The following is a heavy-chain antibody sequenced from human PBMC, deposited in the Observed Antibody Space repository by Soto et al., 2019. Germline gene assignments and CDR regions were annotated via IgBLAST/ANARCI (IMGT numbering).Heavy chain of an antibody. CDR1: GFTFSSYA. CDR2: ISGSGGST. CDR3: AKYSSESTPYDFWSGYYYYYYYYGMDV. D-gene: IGHD3-3*01. J-gene: IGHJ6*02. Sequence: GGSLRLSCAASGFTFSSYAMSWVRQAPGKGLEWVSAISGSGGSTYYADSVKGRFTISRDNSKNTLYLQMNSLRAEDTAVYYCAKYSSESTPYDFWSGYYYYYYYYGMDVWGQGTTVTVSS. V-gene: IGHV3-23*01.